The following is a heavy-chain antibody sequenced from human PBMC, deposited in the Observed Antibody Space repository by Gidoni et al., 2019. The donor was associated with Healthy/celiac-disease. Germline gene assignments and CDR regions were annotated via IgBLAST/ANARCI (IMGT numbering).Heavy chain of an antibody. V-gene: IGHV4-34*01. CDR2: INHSGST. J-gene: IGHJ4*02. D-gene: IGHD2-2*01. Sequence: QVQLQQWGAGLLKPSETLSLTCAVYGGSFSGYYWSWIRQPPGKGLEWIGEINHSGSTNYNPSLNSRVTISVDTSKNQFSLKLSSVTAAVTAVYYCAREDHCSSTSCYSVSPDYWGQGTLVTVSS. CDR3: AREDHCSSTSCYSVSPDY. CDR1: GGSFSGYY.